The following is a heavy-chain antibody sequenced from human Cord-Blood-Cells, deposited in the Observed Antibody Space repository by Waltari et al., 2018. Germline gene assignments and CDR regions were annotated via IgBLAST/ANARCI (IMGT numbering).Heavy chain of an antibody. J-gene: IGHJ4*02. Sequence: EVQLVESGGGLVQPGGSLRLSCAASGFTFSSYWMSWVRQAPGKGVEGVANIKQCGSEKYYVDSVKGRFTISRDNAKNSLYLQINSLRAEDTAVYYCATGILYSSSCFDYWGQGTLVTVSS. V-gene: IGHV3-7*01. CDR3: ATGILYSSSCFDY. CDR2: IKQCGSEK. CDR1: GFTFSSYW. D-gene: IGHD6-13*01.